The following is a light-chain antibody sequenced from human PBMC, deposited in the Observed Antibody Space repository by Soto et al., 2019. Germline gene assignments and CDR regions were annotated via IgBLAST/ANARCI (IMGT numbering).Light chain of an antibody. Sequence: DIQMTQSPSSLSASVGDRVTITCRASQVINNFLNWYHQKPGKAPKLLICAASNLQTGVPSRFSGSGSGTDFTLTISSLEPEDFATYYCQQSYTTPGITFGGGTKVEIK. CDR3: QQSYTTPGIT. CDR2: AAS. J-gene: IGKJ4*01. CDR1: QVINNF. V-gene: IGKV1-39*01.